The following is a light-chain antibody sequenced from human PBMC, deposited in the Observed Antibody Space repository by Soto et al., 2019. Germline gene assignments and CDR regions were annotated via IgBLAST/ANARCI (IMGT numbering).Light chain of an antibody. CDR1: SGHSSNA. CDR2: LNSDGSH. Sequence: QSVLTQSPSASASLGASVKLTCTLSSGHSSNAIAWHQQQPEKGPRYLMKLNSDGSHSKGDGIPDRFSGSSSGAERYLTISSLQSEDEADYYCQTWDTGIRVFGGGTKLTVL. CDR3: QTWDTGIRV. J-gene: IGLJ3*02. V-gene: IGLV4-69*01.